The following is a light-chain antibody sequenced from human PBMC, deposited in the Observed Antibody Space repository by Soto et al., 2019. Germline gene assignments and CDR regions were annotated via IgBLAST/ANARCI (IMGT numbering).Light chain of an antibody. CDR3: QQYDTPFPA. CDR2: KAS. Sequence: DTQMPQSPSTSPAPVGDRATITCGASQSFSSWLARYKQRRGKAPQLLIYKASTLKSGVPSRFSGGGSGTESTLTISSLQPDDFATYYFQQYDTPFPAFGQGTKVEI. V-gene: IGKV1-5*03. J-gene: IGKJ1*01. CDR1: QSFSSW.